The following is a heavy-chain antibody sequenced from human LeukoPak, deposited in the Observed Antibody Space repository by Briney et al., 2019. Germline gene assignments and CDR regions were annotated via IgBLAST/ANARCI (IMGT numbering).Heavy chain of an antibody. J-gene: IGHJ3*02. CDR2: IYYSGST. Sequence: SETLSLTCTVSGGSISSYYWSWIRQPPGKGLEWIGYIYYSGSTNYNPSLKSRVTISVDTSKNQFSLKLSSVTAADTAVYYCAREGGEIDAFDIWGQGTMVTVSS. CDR3: AREGGEIDAFDI. D-gene: IGHD3-16*01. CDR1: GGSISSYY. V-gene: IGHV4-59*01.